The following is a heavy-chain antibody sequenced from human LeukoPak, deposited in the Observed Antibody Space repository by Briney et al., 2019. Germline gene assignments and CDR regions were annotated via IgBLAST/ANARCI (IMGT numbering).Heavy chain of an antibody. V-gene: IGHV1-18*01. CDR2: ISAYNGNT. J-gene: IGHJ6*03. Sequence: ASVKVSCKAFGYTFTSYGINWVRQAPGQGLEWMGWISAYNGNTNYAQKLQGRVTITTDTSTGTAHMELRGLRSDDTAVYYCARTAPGTSLGGYYYYMDVWGKGATVTVSS. CDR1: GYTFTSYG. CDR3: ARTAPGTSLGGYYYYMDV. D-gene: IGHD1/OR15-1a*01.